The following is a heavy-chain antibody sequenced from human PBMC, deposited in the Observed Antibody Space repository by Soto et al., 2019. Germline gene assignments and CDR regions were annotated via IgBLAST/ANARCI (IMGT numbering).Heavy chain of an antibody. Sequence: GASVKVLRKASGYTFTSYGISWVRQAPGQGLEWMGWISAYNGNTNYAQKLQGRVTMTTDTSTSTAYMELRSLRSDDTAVYYCARDRTYYDSSGYGYWGQGTLVTVSS. CDR1: GYTFTSYG. V-gene: IGHV1-18*01. D-gene: IGHD3-22*01. J-gene: IGHJ4*02. CDR2: ISAYNGNT. CDR3: ARDRTYYDSSGYGY.